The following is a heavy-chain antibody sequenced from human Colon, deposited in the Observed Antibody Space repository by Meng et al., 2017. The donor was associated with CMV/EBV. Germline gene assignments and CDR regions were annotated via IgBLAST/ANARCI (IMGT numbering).Heavy chain of an antibody. D-gene: IGHD3-10*01. CDR2: ISTFDDQT. CDR1: KTFTSYA. J-gene: IGHJ4*02. V-gene: IGHV1-18*01. Sequence: KTFTSYAVTWVRQAHGQGLEWMGWISTFDDQTNYTQKFQGRVTMTADRSTDTSYLELRSLRSDDTAMYYCARTRITITGGVTPFDYWGQGSLVTVSS. CDR3: ARTRITITGGVTPFDY.